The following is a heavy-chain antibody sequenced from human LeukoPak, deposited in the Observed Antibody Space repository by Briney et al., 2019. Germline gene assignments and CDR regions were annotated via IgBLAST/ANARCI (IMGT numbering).Heavy chain of an antibody. V-gene: IGHV1-18*01. CDR2: INTYKGNT. D-gene: IGHD2-21*02. CDR3: VRAQRVGVTAFYRPFDP. Sequence: ASVKVSCKASGYTFTDCGISWVRQAPGQGLEWMGWINTYKGNTNYAQKFQGRFTMTIDTSTRTAYMVLRSLRSDDTAIYYCVRAQRVGVTAFYRPFDPWGQGTSVTVSS. J-gene: IGHJ5*02. CDR1: GYTFTDCG.